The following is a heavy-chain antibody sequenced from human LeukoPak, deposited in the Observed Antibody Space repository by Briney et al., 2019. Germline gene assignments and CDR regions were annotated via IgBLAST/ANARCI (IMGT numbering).Heavy chain of an antibody. Sequence: GGSLRLSCAASGFTFNNYGMHWVRQAPGKGLEWVAVISYDGRNKHYPDSVKGRFTISRDNSKNTLYLQMNSLRAEDTAVYYCAALDRDYWGQGTLVTVSS. CDR1: GFTFNNYG. V-gene: IGHV3-30*03. CDR3: AALDRDY. J-gene: IGHJ4*02. CDR2: ISYDGRNK.